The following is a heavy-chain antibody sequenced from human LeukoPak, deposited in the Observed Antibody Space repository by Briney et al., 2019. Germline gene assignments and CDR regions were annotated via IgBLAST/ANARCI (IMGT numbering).Heavy chain of an antibody. CDR1: GGSFSGYY. CDR3: AREDSSVSDDAFDI. J-gene: IGHJ3*02. V-gene: IGHV4-34*01. D-gene: IGHD3-22*01. CDR2: INHSGST. Sequence: KTSETLSLTCAVYGGSFSGYYWSWIRQPPGKGLEWIGEINHSGSTNYNPSLKSRVTISVDTSKDQFSLKLSSVTAADTAVYYCAREDSSVSDDAFDIWGQGTVVTVSS.